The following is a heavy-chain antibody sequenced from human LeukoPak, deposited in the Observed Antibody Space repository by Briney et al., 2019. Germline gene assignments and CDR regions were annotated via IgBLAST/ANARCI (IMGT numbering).Heavy chain of an antibody. D-gene: IGHD6-19*01. CDR1: GYIFTSHW. CDR2: IYPGDSYT. CDR3: ARGDNSGWYFFDC. Sequence: GESLKISCKASGYIFTSHWIDWVRQMPGKGLEWMGIIYPGDSYTRYSPSFQGQVTISADKSISTAYLQWSTLQAPDTAVYYCARGDNSGWYFFDCLGRGTLATVPS. V-gene: IGHV5-51*01. J-gene: IGHJ4*02.